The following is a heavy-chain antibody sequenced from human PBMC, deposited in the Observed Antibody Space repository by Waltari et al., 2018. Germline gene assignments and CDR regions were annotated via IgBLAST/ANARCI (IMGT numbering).Heavy chain of an antibody. J-gene: IGHJ4*02. CDR1: GFDVSRTS. V-gene: IGHV3-66*02. CDR2: VYSGGAT. D-gene: IGHD1-26*01. CDR3: ARDGISDIVGSTVGFDC. Sequence: EVQLVESGGGLAQPGGSLRLSCVASGFDVSRTSMIWVRQVPGLRLVYVSIVYSGGATYYADSAKGRFTSSRDKSTNTLFLQLTSLRHDDTAVYYCARDGISDIVGSTVGFDCWGQGALVTVSS.